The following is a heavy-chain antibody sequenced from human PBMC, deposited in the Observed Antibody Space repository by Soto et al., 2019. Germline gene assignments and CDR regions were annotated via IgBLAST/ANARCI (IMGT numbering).Heavy chain of an antibody. CDR1: GFSFSTYW. Sequence: EVQLVESGGGLVQPGGSLRLSCAASGFSFSTYWMYWVRQAPGKGLEWVANTDTDGSRKNYVDSVKGRFIISRDNAKNSLFLQMNSLRADDTAVYYCGRVSLDGFYANGVDVWGQGTKVIVAS. V-gene: IGHV3-7*03. D-gene: IGHD4-17*01. CDR3: GRVSLDGFYANGVDV. CDR2: TDTDGSRK. J-gene: IGHJ6*02.